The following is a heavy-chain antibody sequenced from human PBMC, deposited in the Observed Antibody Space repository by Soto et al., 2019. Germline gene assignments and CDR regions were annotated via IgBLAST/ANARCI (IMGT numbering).Heavy chain of an antibody. V-gene: IGHV4-31*03. CDR2: IDNSGIT. Sequence: PSETLSLTCTVSGASISTGVYYWTWHRQHPGKGLVWIGYIDNSGITYYNPSLTGRVDMSVDTSKNEFSLNLQSLTATDTAFYYCAGAVSDFDVRRYRTSYFDQWGQGILVTVSS. D-gene: IGHD3-10*02. CDR3: AGAVSDFDVRRYRTSYFDQ. CDR1: GASISTGVYY. J-gene: IGHJ4*02.